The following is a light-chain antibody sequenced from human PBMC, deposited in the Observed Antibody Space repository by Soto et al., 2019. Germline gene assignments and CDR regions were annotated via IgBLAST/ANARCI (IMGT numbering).Light chain of an antibody. Sequence: QSALTQPASVSGSPGQSITISCTGTSSDVGGYNYVSWYQQHPGKAPKVMIYDVSNRPSGVSNRFSGSKSGNTASLTISGLQVEDEADYYSSSYTSSSTRVVFGGGTKVTVL. CDR1: SSDVGGYNY. V-gene: IGLV2-14*03. CDR2: DVS. CDR3: SSYTSSSTRVV. J-gene: IGLJ2*01.